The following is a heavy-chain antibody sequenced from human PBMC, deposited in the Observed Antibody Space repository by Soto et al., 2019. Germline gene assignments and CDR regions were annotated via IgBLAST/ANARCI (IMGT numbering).Heavy chain of an antibody. V-gene: IGHV4-34*01. CDR2: INHSGST. CDR3: GRTGGSYHSFDY. Sequence: QVQLQQWGAGLLKPSVTLSLTCAVYGGSFSGYYWSWIRQPPGKGLEWIGEINHSGSTNYNPSLKSRVTISVDTSKNQFSLKLSSVTAADTAVYYCGRTGGSYHSFDYWGQGTLVTVSS. D-gene: IGHD1-26*01. CDR1: GGSFSGYY. J-gene: IGHJ4*02.